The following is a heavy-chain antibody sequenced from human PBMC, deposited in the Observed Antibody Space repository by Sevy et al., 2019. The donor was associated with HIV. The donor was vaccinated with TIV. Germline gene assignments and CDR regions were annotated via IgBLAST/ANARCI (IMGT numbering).Heavy chain of an antibody. D-gene: IGHD2-15*01. J-gene: IGHJ4*02. CDR3: AKGPRGCSGGSCAANLDY. CDR1: GFTFSSYG. Sequence: GGSLRLSCAASGFTFSSYGMHWVRQAPGKGLEWVAVISYDGSNKYYADSVKGRFTISRDNSKNTLYLQMNSLRAEDTAVYYSAKGPRGCSGGSCAANLDYWGQGTLVTVSS. CDR2: ISYDGSNK. V-gene: IGHV3-30*18.